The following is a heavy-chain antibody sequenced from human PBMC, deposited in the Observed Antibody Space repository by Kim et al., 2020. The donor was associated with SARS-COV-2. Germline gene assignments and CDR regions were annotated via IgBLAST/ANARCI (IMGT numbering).Heavy chain of an antibody. D-gene: IGHD4-17*01. CDR1: GITFSDYY. CDR2: ISSSSSYT. V-gene: IGHV3-11*05. J-gene: IGHJ6*02. Sequence: GGSLRLSCAASGITFSDYYMSWIRQAPGKGLEWVSYISSSSSYTNYADSVKGRFTISRDNAKNSLYLQMNSLRAEDTAVYYCARVGGHYGGNSVVSYYYYYGMDVWGQGTTVTVSS. CDR3: ARVGGHYGGNSVVSYYYYYGMDV.